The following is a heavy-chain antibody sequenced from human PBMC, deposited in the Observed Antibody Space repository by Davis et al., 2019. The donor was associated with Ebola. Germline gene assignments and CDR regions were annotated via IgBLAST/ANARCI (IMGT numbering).Heavy chain of an antibody. Sequence: GSLRLSCAVYGGSFSGYYWSWIRQPPGKGLEWIGEINHSGSTNYNPSLKSRVTISVDTSKNQFSLKLSSVTAADTAVYFCARGYDFYGYYYDMDVWGQGTTVTVSS. V-gene: IGHV4-34*01. J-gene: IGHJ6*02. D-gene: IGHD3-3*01. CDR1: GGSFSGYY. CDR2: INHSGST. CDR3: ARGYDFYGYYYDMDV.